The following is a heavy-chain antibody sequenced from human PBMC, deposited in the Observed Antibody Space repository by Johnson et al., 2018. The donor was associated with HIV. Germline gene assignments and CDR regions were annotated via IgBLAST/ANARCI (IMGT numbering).Heavy chain of an antibody. CDR2: IYTGGST. J-gene: IGHJ1*01. V-gene: IGHV3-66*01. D-gene: IGHD3-10*02. Sequence: MLLVESGGGLVQPGGSLRLSCAASGFTVSSNYMSWVRQAPGKGLEWVSVIYTGGSTYYADSMKGRFTISRDNARNSLYLEMNSLRVEDTGHNVRGLLGLCWAMWG. CDR1: GFTVSSNY. CDR3: GLLGLCWAM.